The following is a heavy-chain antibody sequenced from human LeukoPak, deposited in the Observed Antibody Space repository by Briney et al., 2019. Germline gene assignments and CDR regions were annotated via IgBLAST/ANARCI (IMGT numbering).Heavy chain of an antibody. V-gene: IGHV4-34*01. Sequence: PSETLSLTCAVYGGSFSGDYWSWSRQPPGKGLEWIGEINHSGSTNYNASLKSRVTISVDTSKNQFSLKLSSVTAADTAVYYCARGGNYDILTGLHWFDPWGQGSLVTVSS. CDR1: GGSFSGDY. CDR2: INHSGST. D-gene: IGHD3-9*01. CDR3: ARGGNYDILTGLHWFDP. J-gene: IGHJ5*02.